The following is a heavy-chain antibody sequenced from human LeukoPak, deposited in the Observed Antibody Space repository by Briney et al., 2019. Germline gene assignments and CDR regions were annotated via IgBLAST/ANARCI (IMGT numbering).Heavy chain of an antibody. CDR1: GGSISSYY. Sequence: PSETLSLTCTVSGGSISSYYWSWIRQPPGKGLEWIGYIYYSGSTNYNPSLKSRVTISVDTSKNQFSLKLSSVTAADTAVYYCARTIENERFDPWGQGTLVTVSS. V-gene: IGHV4-59*01. J-gene: IGHJ5*02. CDR3: ARTIENERFDP. CDR2: IYYSGST.